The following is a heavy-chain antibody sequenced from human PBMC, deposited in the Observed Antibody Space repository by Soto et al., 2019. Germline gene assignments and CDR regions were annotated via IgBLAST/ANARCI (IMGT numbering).Heavy chain of an antibody. CDR1: GGTFSSNT. Sequence: QVQLVQSGAEVKKPGSSVKVSCKASGGTFSSNTLSWVRQAPGQGLEWMGRITPIVDITNYAQKFQGRVTITADKSTSTAYMEFSSLRSEDTAVYYCAIDSNHDAFEIWGLGTMVTVSS. J-gene: IGHJ3*02. V-gene: IGHV1-69*08. D-gene: IGHD4-4*01. CDR3: AIDSNHDAFEI. CDR2: ITPIVDIT.